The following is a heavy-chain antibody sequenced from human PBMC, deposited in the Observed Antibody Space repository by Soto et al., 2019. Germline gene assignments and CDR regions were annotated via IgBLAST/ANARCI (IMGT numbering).Heavy chain of an antibody. J-gene: IGHJ4*02. CDR3: ARGGSGYTWFNEF. V-gene: IGHV1-69*01. D-gene: IGHD3-22*01. Sequence: QERLVQSGAEVKKPWSSVKVSCKASGGLFSSYPISWVRQVPGQGLEWMGGIMPVFQTAYYTQRFQGRVTLTADESTTTAYMELSSMRSEDTASYYCARGGSGYTWFNEFWGQGTLVTVSS. CDR2: IMPVFQTA. CDR1: GGLFSSYP.